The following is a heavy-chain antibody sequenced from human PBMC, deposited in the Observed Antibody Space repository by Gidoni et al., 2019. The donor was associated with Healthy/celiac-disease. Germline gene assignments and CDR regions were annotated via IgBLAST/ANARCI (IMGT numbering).Heavy chain of an antibody. V-gene: IGHV1-2*02. CDR1: GYPFTGYY. D-gene: IGHD3-3*01. CDR3: ARGGGITIFGVVKGFDY. Sequence: QVQLVQSGAEVKKPGASVKVSCKASGYPFTGYYMHWVRQAPGQGLEWMGWINPNSGGTNYAQKFQGRVTMTRDTSISTAYMELSRLRSDDTAVYYCARGGGITIFGVVKGFDYWGQGTLVTVSS. CDR2: INPNSGGT. J-gene: IGHJ4*02.